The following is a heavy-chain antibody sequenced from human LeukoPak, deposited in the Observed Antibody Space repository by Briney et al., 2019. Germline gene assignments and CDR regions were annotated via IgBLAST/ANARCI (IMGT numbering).Heavy chain of an antibody. J-gene: IGHJ2*01. V-gene: IGHV1-69*05. CDR2: IIPIFGTA. CDR3: ARERLPRGGDYWYFDI. Sequence: SVKVSCKASGGTFSSYAISWVRQAPGQGLELMGGIIPIFGTANYAQKFQGRVTMTTDESTTTVYMELTSLRSEDTAMYFCARERLPRGGDYWYFDIWGRGTLVTVSS. D-gene: IGHD3-10*01. CDR1: GGTFSSYA.